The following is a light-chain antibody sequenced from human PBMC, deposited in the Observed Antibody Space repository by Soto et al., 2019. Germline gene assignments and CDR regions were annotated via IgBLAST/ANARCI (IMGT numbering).Light chain of an antibody. Sequence: QSALTQPPSVSGSPGQSVTISCTGTGSDVGAYTFVSWYQHHPGKAPKLIIYDVIKRPPGVADRFSGSKSGNTASLTISGLQAEDEADYYCSSYAGITSLHGTNYVFGTGTKLTVL. CDR2: DVI. CDR3: SSYAGITSLHGTNYV. J-gene: IGLJ1*01. CDR1: GSDVGAYTF. V-gene: IGLV2-11*01.